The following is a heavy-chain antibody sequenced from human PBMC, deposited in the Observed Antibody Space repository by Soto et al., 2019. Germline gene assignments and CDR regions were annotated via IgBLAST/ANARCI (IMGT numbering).Heavy chain of an antibody. Sequence: GGSLRLSCAASGFTFSSYDMHWVRQATGKGLEWVSAIGTAGDTYYPGSVKGRFTISRENAKNSLYLQMNSLRAGDTAVYYCAREGVYYDILTGRSPYYYYYYMDVWGKGTTVTVSS. CDR2: IGTAGDT. V-gene: IGHV3-13*01. CDR1: GFTFSSYD. J-gene: IGHJ6*03. D-gene: IGHD3-9*01. CDR3: AREGVYYDILTGRSPYYYYYYMDV.